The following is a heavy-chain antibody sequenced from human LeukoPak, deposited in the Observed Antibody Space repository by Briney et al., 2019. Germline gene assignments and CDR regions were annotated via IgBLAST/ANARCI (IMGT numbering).Heavy chain of an antibody. V-gene: IGHV3-9*01. CDR3: AKDGGFGELLFYYFDY. J-gene: IGHJ4*02. CDR2: ISWNSGSI. Sequence: GGSLRLSCAASGFTFDDYAMHWVRQAPGKGLEWVSGISWNSGSIGHADSVKGRFTISRDNAKNSLYLQMNSLRAEDTALYYCAKDGGFGELLFYYFDYWGQGTLVTVSS. D-gene: IGHD3-10*01. CDR1: GFTFDDYA.